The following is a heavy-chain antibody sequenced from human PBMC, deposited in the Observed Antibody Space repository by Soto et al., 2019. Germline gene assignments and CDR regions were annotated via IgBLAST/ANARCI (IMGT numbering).Heavy chain of an antibody. CDR1: GFTFSTSA. Sequence: ESGGGLVQPGGSLRLSCAASGFTFSTSAMTWFRQAPGKGLEWVAAISASGGNTFYGGSMEGRFTISRDNSRDTVYLQMNSLRAEDTAVYFCAKDKTGVRGGYYYYGVDVWGQGTTVTVSS. D-gene: IGHD1-1*01. V-gene: IGHV3-23*01. J-gene: IGHJ6*02. CDR3: AKDKTGVRGGYYYYGVDV. CDR2: ISASGGNT.